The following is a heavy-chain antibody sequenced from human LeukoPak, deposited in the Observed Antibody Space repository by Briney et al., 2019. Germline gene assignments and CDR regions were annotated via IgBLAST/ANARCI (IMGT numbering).Heavy chain of an antibody. V-gene: IGHV1-69*01. CDR2: IIPIFGTA. CDR3: ARDRERITIFGVAPAFDY. Sequence: SVKVSCKASGGTFSSYAISWVRQAPGQGLEWMEGIIPIFGTANYAQKFQGRVTITADESTSTAYMELSSLRSEDTAVYYCARDRERITIFGVAPAFDYWGQGTLVTVSS. D-gene: IGHD3-3*01. CDR1: GGTFSSYA. J-gene: IGHJ4*02.